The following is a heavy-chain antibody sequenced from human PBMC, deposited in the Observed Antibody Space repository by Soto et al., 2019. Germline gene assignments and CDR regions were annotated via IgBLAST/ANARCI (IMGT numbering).Heavy chain of an antibody. V-gene: IGHV4-59*01. CDR1: GASINSYY. J-gene: IGHJ3*02. Sequence: QVQLQESGPGLVKPSETLSLTCTVSGASINSYYYSWFRQPPGKGLEWIGYIYYSGSTNYNPSLRSRVTISVDTYKNQFSLKLSSVTAADTAVYYCARGDLDTDAFDIWGQGTVVTVSS. CDR2: IYYSGST. CDR3: ARGDLDTDAFDI. D-gene: IGHD3-16*01.